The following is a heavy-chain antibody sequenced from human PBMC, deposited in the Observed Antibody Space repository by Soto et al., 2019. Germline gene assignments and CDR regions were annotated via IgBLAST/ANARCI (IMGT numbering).Heavy chain of an antibody. CDR1: GGTFSSYA. CDR2: IIPIFGTA. J-gene: IGHJ6*02. D-gene: IGHD3-3*01. V-gene: IGHV1-69*05. Sequence: SVKVSCKASGGTFSSYAISWVRQAPGQGLEWMGGIIPIFGTANYAQKFQGRVTMTRDTSTSTVYMELSSLRSEDTAVYYCARAKYDFWSGYSPYYYYGMDVWGQGTTVTVSS. CDR3: ARAKYDFWSGYSPYYYYGMDV.